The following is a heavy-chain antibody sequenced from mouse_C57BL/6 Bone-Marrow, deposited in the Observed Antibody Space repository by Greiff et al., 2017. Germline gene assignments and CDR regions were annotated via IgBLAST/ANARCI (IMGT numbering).Heavy chain of an antibody. CDR2: IDPNRGGT. V-gene: IGHV1-72*01. CDR3: ARGGTTVVAHYYAMDY. CDR1: GYTFTSYW. Sequence: PGASVKLSCKASGYTFTSYWMHWVKQRPGRGLEWIGRIDPNRGGTKYNEKFKSKATLTVDKPSSTAYMQLSSLTSEDSAVYYCARGGTTVVAHYYAMDYWGQGTSVTVSS. D-gene: IGHD1-1*01. J-gene: IGHJ4*01.